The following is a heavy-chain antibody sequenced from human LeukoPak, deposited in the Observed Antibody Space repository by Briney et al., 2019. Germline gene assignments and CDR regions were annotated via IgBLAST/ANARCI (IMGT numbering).Heavy chain of an antibody. CDR1: GGIFIGYA. CDR3: ARGREEMATTGDFDY. J-gene: IGHJ4*02. CDR2: IIPIFGTA. D-gene: IGHD5-24*01. Sequence: SVKVSCKASGGIFIGYAISWVRQAPGQGLEWMGGIIPIFGTANYAQKFQGRVTITADESTSTAYMELSSLRSEDTAVYYCARGREEMATTGDFDYWGQGTLVTVSS. V-gene: IGHV1-69*13.